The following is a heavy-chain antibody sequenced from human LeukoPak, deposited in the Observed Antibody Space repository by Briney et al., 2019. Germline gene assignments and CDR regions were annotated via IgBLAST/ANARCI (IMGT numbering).Heavy chain of an antibody. CDR1: GYTFTCYY. V-gene: IGHV1-2*02. Sequence: ASVKVSCKASGYTFTCYYMHWVRQAPGQGLEWMGWINPNSGGTNYAQKFQGRVTMTRDTSISTAYMELSRLRSDDTAVYYCARVPDGYSYGYVDYWGQGTLVTVSS. D-gene: IGHD5-18*01. CDR3: ARVPDGYSYGYVDY. J-gene: IGHJ4*02. CDR2: INPNSGGT.